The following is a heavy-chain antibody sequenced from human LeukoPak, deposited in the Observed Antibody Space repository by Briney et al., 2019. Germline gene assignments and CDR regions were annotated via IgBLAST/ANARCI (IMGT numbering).Heavy chain of an antibody. Sequence: GSLRLSCAASGFTINNYAMSWVRQAPGKGLEWVSILSASGGTIYYADSVKGRFTISRDNSKNTLYLQMNSLRAEDTAVYYCAKKGVTVIGSNWFDSWGQGTLVTVS. V-gene: IGHV3-23*01. CDR1: GFTINNYA. CDR3: AKKGVTVIGSNWFDS. CDR2: LSASGGTI. D-gene: IGHD4-11*01. J-gene: IGHJ5*01.